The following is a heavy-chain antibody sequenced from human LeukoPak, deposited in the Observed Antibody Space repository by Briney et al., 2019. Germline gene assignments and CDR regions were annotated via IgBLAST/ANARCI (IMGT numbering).Heavy chain of an antibody. CDR1: GFTFSNFA. J-gene: IGHJ4*02. D-gene: IGHD6-6*01. CDR3: AVFLYSTSSRAHDY. V-gene: IGHV3-23*01. Sequence: PGGSLRLACAASGFTFSNFAMAWVRQAPGRGLEWVSIVSGDGAGTHYADSVKGRFTISRDNSKNTVYLQMNSLRAEDAAVYYCAVFLYSTSSRAHDYWGQGTLVTVSS. CDR2: VSGDGAGT.